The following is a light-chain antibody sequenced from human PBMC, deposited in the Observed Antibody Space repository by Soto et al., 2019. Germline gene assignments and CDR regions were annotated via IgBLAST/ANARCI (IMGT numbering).Light chain of an antibody. Sequence: EIVLTQSPGTLSLSPGERATLSCRARQSVSSSYLAWYQQKPGQAPRLLIYGASSRAPGIPDRFSGSGSETDFTLTISRLEPEDFAVYYCQQYGSSSWTFGQGTKVEIK. CDR1: QSVSSSY. J-gene: IGKJ1*01. CDR3: QQYGSSSWT. V-gene: IGKV3-20*01. CDR2: GAS.